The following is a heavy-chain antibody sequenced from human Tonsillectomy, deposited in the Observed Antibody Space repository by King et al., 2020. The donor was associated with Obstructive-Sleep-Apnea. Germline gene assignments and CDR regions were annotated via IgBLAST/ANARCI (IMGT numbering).Heavy chain of an antibody. J-gene: IGHJ4*02. V-gene: IGHV4-59*08. CDR3: ARLENYGDFFDY. D-gene: IGHD4-17*01. CDR2: IYYIGNT. CDR1: GGSISSFY. Sequence: VQLQESGPGLVKPSETLSLTCTVSGGSISSFYWSCIRQPPGTGLEWIGYIYYIGNTNYNPPLKIRVTISVDTSKNQFSLKLSSVTAADTAVYYCARLENYGDFFDYWGQGTLVTVSS.